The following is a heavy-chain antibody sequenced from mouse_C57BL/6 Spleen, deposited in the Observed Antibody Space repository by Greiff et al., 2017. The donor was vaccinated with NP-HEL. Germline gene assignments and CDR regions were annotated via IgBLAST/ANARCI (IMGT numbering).Heavy chain of an antibody. CDR2: INPYNGGT. V-gene: IGHV1-19*01. CDR1: GYTFTDYY. J-gene: IGHJ4*01. CDR3: ARTDGVATGAMDY. D-gene: IGHD1-1*01. Sequence: EVQLQQSGPVLVKPGASVKMSCKASGYTFTDYYMNWVKQSHGKSLEWIGVINPYNGGTSYNQKFKGKATLTVDKSSSTAYMELNSLTSEDSAVYYCARTDGVATGAMDYWGQGTSVTVAS.